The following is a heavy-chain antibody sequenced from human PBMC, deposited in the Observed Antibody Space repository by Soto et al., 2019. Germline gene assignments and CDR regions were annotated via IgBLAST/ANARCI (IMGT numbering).Heavy chain of an antibody. CDR2: MNPNSGNT. CDR1: GGTFSSYA. V-gene: IGHV1-8*02. Sequence: QVQLVQSGAEVKKPGSSVKVSCKASGGTFSSYAISWVRQATGQGLEWMGWMNPNSGNTGYAQKFQGRVTMTRNTSISTAYMELSSLRSEDTAVYYCSAGSAFDIWGQGTMVTVSS. D-gene: IGHD1-26*01. CDR3: SAGSAFDI. J-gene: IGHJ3*02.